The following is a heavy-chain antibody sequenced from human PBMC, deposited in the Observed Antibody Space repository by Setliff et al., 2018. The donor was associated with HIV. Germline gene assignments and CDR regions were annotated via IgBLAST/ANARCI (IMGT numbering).Heavy chain of an antibody. CDR1: GYTFSSDG. D-gene: IGHD3-10*01. CDR2: TMPISGTP. V-gene: IGHV1-69*05. Sequence: SVKVSCKASGYTFSSDGISWVRQAPGQGLEWMGGTMPISGTPNYAQKFQGRVTITRDTSASTAYMELSSLRSEDTAVYYCARGGKITMVRGVMFYMDVWGKGTTVTVSS. CDR3: ARGGKITMVRGVMFYMDV. J-gene: IGHJ6*03.